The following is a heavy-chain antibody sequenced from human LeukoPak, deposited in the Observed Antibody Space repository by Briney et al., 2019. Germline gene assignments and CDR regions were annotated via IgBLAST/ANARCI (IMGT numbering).Heavy chain of an antibody. V-gene: IGHV1-8*01. Sequence: ASVTVSCKASGYTFTSYDINWVPQAPAQGLEWIGWINPNSGNTGYAQKFQGRVTMTRNTSISTAYMELSSLKSEDTAVYYCARVYSSSWKRLFNWFDPWGQGTLVTVSS. CDR3: ARVYSSSWKRLFNWFDP. CDR2: INPNSGNT. CDR1: GYTFTSYD. D-gene: IGHD6-13*01. J-gene: IGHJ5*02.